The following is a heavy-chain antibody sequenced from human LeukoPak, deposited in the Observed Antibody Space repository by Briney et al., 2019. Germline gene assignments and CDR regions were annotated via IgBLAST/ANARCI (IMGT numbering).Heavy chain of an antibody. CDR3: ARGKDDYGDSR. J-gene: IGHJ4*02. D-gene: IGHD4-17*01. Sequence: SETLSLTCAVYGGSFSGYYWSWIRQPPGKGLEWIGEINHSGSTNYNPSLKSRVTISVDTSKYQFSLKLSSVTAADTAVYYCARGKDDYGDSRWGQGTLVTVSS. CDR1: GGSFSGYY. CDR2: INHSGST. V-gene: IGHV4-34*01.